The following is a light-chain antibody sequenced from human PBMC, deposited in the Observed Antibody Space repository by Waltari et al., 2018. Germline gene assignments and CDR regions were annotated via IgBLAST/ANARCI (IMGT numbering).Light chain of an antibody. CDR2: SNN. J-gene: IGLJ2*01. Sequence: QSVLTQPPSASGTPGQRVTISCSGVSSNIGRYTVNWYQQLPGTAPKLLIYSNNQRPSGVPDRFSGSKSGTSASLAISGLQSEDEADYYCAAWDDSLNGRGVFGGGTKLTVL. CDR3: AAWDDSLNGRGV. CDR1: SSNIGRYT. V-gene: IGLV1-44*01.